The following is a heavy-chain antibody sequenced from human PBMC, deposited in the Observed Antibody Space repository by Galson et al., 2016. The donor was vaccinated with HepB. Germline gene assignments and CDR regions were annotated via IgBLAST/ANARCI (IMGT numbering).Heavy chain of an antibody. CDR2: ISGSGNR. Sequence: SLRLSCAASGFTFRDYAMSWVRQAPGKGLEWVSAISGSGNRYYADSVKGRFTISRDNSKSTLYLQMNSLRAEDTAVYYCAKPGISPLYYYYGMDVWGQGTTVTVSS. CDR1: GFTFRDYA. D-gene: IGHD6-13*01. V-gene: IGHV3-23*01. J-gene: IGHJ6*02. CDR3: AKPGISPLYYYYGMDV.